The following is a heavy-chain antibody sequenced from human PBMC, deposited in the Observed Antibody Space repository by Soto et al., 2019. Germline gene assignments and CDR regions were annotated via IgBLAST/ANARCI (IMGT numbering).Heavy chain of an antibody. V-gene: IGHV3-23*01. CDR3: AKGLRPWNEMDA. J-gene: IGHJ6*04. CDR2: ISASGTHT. CDR1: GFTFSTFA. D-gene: IGHD1-1*01. Sequence: EVQLLETGGGFVQPGGSLRLSCAASGFTFSTFAMTWVRQAPGKGLEWVSSISASGTHTYHADSGRGRFTISRDDSNNTLYLQLNSLRGGDTAVYYCAKGLRPWNEMDAWGRGTTVTVSS.